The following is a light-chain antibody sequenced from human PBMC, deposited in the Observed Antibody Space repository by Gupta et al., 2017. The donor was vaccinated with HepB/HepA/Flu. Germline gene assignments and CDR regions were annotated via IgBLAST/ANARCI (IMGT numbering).Light chain of an antibody. CDR3: QQYSSSPRT. J-gene: IGKJ1*01. CDR1: QSVSSSY. V-gene: IGKV3-20*01. CDR2: GAS. Sequence: EIVLTQSPGTLSLSPGERATLSCRASQSVSSSYLAWYQQKPGQAPRLLIYGASSRATGIPDRVSSSGSGTDFTLTINRLEPEDFAVYYCQQYSSSPRTFGQGTKVEIK.